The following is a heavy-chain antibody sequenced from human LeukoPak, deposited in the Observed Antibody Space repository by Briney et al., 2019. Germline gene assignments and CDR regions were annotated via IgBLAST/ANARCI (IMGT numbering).Heavy chain of an antibody. V-gene: IGHV4-34*01. D-gene: IGHD4-17*01. CDR3: ARSSYGARRGV. Sequence: PSETLSRTCAVYGGSVSGFYWSWIRQPTGQGLEWIGEIYHSGSTNYNPSLKSRVTISVDTSKNQFSRKLSSVTAADTAVYYCARSSYGARRGVWGKGTTVTVSS. J-gene: IGHJ6*04. CDR1: GGSVSGFY. CDR2: IYHSGST.